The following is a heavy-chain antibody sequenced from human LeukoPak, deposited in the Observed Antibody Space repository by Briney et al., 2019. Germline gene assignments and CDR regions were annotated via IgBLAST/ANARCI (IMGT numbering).Heavy chain of an antibody. J-gene: IGHJ6*02. CDR3: ARDLVRDGYNYFYYGMDV. V-gene: IGHV3-30*03. CDR1: GFTFSSYG. CDR2: ISYDGSNK. Sequence: GGSLRLSCAASGFTFSSYGMHWVRQAPGKGLEWVAVISYDGSNKYYADSVKGRFTISRDNSKNTLYLQMNSLRAEDTAVYYCARDLVRDGYNYFYYGMDVWGQGTTVTVSS. D-gene: IGHD5-24*01.